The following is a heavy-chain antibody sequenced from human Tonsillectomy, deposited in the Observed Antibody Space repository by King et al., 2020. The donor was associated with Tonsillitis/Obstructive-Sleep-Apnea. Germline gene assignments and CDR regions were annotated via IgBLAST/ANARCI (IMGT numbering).Heavy chain of an antibody. V-gene: IGHV7-4-1*02. D-gene: IGHD3-10*01. J-gene: IGHJ3*02. CDR3: ASRLSGGYCVDAFDM. CDR2: INTNTGNP. Sequence: QLVQSGSELKKPGASVKVSCKASGYTFTSYAMNWVRQAPGQGLEWVGWINTNTGNPTYAHGFTGRFVFSLDTSVTPTHLQISSLKAEDTAVYYCASRLSGGYCVDAFDMGGQGRMVTVSS. CDR1: GYTFTSYA.